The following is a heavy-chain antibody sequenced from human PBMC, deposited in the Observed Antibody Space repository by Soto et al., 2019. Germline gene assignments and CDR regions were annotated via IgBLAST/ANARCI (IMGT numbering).Heavy chain of an antibody. Sequence: QVQLVQSGAEVKKPGASVKVSCKASGYTFTSYAMHWVRQAPGQRLEWMGWINAGNGNTKYSQKFQGRVTITRDTSASTAYMELSSLRSEYTAVYYCARGAAADGNGFDPWGQGTLVTVSS. CDR3: ARGAAADGNGFDP. V-gene: IGHV1-3*01. D-gene: IGHD6-13*01. CDR1: GYTFTSYA. J-gene: IGHJ5*02. CDR2: INAGNGNT.